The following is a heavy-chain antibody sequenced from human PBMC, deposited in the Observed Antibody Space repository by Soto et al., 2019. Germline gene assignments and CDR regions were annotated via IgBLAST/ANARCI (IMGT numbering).Heavy chain of an antibody. CDR3: ARLAENIVVVPAAIPYYGMDV. Sequence: WESLKISCKGSGYSFTSYWIGWVRQMPGKGLEWMGIIYPGDSDTRYSPSFQGQVTISADKSISTAYLQWSSLKASDTAMYYCARLAENIVVVPAAIPYYGMDVWGQGTTVTVSS. CDR2: IYPGDSDT. J-gene: IGHJ6*02. CDR1: GYSFTSYW. V-gene: IGHV5-51*01. D-gene: IGHD2-2*02.